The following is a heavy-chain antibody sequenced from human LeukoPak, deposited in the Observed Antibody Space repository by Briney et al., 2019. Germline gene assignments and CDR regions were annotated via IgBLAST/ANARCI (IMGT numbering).Heavy chain of an antibody. CDR2: ISGSGGGT. Sequence: GGSLRLSCAVSGISLSNYGMSWVRQAPGKGLEWVAGISGSGGGTNYADSMKGRSTISRDNPKNTLYLQMNRLRAEDTAVYFCAKRGVVIRVILVGFHKEAYYFDSWGRGALVTVSS. CDR3: AKRGVVIRVILVGFHKEAYYFDS. D-gene: IGHD3-22*01. V-gene: IGHV3-23*01. CDR1: GISLSNYG. J-gene: IGHJ4*02.